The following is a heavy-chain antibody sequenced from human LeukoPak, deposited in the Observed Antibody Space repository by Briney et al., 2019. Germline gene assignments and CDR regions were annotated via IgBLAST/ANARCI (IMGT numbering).Heavy chain of an antibody. CDR3: ARDVGDPKRITMVRGVISSYYGMDV. Sequence: GGSLRLSCAASGFTFSSYWMSWVRQAPGKGLEWVANIKQDGSEKYYVDSVKGRFTISRDNAKNSLYLQMSSLRAEDTAVYYCARDVGDPKRITMVRGVISSYYGMDVWGQGTTVTVSS. CDR1: GFTFSSYW. V-gene: IGHV3-7*03. CDR2: IKQDGSEK. J-gene: IGHJ6*02. D-gene: IGHD3-10*01.